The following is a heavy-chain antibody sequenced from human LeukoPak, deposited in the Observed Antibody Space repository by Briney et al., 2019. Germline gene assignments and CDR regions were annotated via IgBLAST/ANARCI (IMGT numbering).Heavy chain of an antibody. CDR1: GFTFSSYG. D-gene: IGHD2-2*01. CDR3: SKWKAIVLVPEARSPIDY. V-gene: IGHV3-30*18. CDR2: ISYDGSKK. Sequence: EPGGSLRLSCAASGFTFSSYGMHWVRQAPGKGLEWVAVISYDGSKKYYADSVKGRFTISRDKSKNTLYLQMNNLRAEDAAVYYCSKWKAIVLVPEARSPIDYWGQGTLVTVSS. J-gene: IGHJ4*02.